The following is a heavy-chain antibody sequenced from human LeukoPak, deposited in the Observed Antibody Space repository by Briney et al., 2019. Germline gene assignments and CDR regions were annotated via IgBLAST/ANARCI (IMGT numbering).Heavy chain of an antibody. CDR2: IYYSGST. CDR1: GGSISSGGYY. V-gene: IGHV4-31*03. CDR3: ARVVQKGHAFDI. Sequence: SETLSLTCTVSGGSISSGGYYWSWIRQHPGKGLEWIGYIYYSGSTYYNPSLKSRVTISVDTSKNQFSLKLSSVTAADTAVYYCARVVQKGHAFDIWGQGTMVTVS. J-gene: IGHJ3*02. D-gene: IGHD2-8*01.